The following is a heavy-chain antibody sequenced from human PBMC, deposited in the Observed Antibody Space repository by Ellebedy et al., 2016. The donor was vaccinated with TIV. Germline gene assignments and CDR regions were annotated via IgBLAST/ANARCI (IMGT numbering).Heavy chain of an antibody. CDR3: ARGLVAAAGRNAFDI. Sequence: PGGSLRLSCVYSGFTFRSYAMNWVRQAPGKGLEWIACIDSTGRYIYYADSLKGRFTVSRDNGENTLYLQMTSLRADDTAVYFCARGLVAAAGRNAFDIWGQGTMVTVSS. D-gene: IGHD6-13*01. J-gene: IGHJ3*02. V-gene: IGHV3-21*01. CDR2: IDSTGRYI. CDR1: GFTFRSYA.